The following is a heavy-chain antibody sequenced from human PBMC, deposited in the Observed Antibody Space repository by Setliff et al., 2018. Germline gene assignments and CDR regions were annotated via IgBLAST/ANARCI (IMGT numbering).Heavy chain of an antibody. CDR2: ISGSGGST. CDR3: AKVLGYSSGQLGETKKSIFDY. V-gene: IGHV3-23*01. D-gene: IGHD6-19*01. J-gene: IGHJ4*02. Sequence: GSLRLSCAASGFTFSSYAMSWVRQAPGKGLEWVSAISGSGGSTYYADSVKGRFTISRDNSKNTLYLQMNSLRAEDTAVYYCAKVLGYSSGQLGETKKSIFDYWGQGTLVTVS. CDR1: GFTFSSYA.